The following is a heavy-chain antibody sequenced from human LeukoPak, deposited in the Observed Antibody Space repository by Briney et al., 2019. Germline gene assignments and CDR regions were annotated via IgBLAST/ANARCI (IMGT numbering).Heavy chain of an antibody. V-gene: IGHV3-21*01. J-gene: IGHJ4*02. CDR1: GFTFSTYS. D-gene: IGHD4-17*01. CDR3: ARDARATVTTDY. Sequence: GGSLRLSCAASGFTFSTYSMNWVRQAPGKGLEWVSSISSSNTYIYSADSVKGRFTISRDNAKNSLYLQMNSLRAEDTAVYYCARDARATVTTDYWGQGTLVTVSS. CDR2: ISSSNTYI.